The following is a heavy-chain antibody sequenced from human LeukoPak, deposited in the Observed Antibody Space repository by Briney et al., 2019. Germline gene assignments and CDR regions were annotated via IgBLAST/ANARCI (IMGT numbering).Heavy chain of an antibody. CDR2: IKPDGSDT. Sequence: GGSLRLSCAASGFTFSTYSMHWVRQAPGEGLVWVSHIKPDGSDTSYADSVKGRFTISRDNAKNTLYLQMNTLRAEDTAAYYCARGMGRYSSGWHFDYWGQGTLVTVSS. CDR1: GFTFSTYS. V-gene: IGHV3-74*01. J-gene: IGHJ4*02. CDR3: ARGMGRYSSGWHFDY. D-gene: IGHD6-19*01.